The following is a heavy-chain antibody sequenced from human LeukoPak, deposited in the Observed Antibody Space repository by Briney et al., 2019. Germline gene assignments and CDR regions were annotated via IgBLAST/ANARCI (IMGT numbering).Heavy chain of an antibody. CDR1: GYTFTSYG. CDR3: ARDGALYDSSGYYYLPLDY. V-gene: IGHV1-18*01. Sequence: ASVKVSCKASGYTFTSYGISWVRQAPGQGLEWMGWICAYNGNTNYAQKLQGRVTMTTDTSTSTAYMELRSLRSDDTVVYYCARDGALYDSSGYYYLPLDYWGQGTLVTVSS. D-gene: IGHD3-22*01. CDR2: ICAYNGNT. J-gene: IGHJ4*02.